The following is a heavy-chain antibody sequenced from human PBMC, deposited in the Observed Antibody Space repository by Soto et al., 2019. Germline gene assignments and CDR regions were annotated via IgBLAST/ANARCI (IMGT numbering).Heavy chain of an antibody. V-gene: IGHV1-18*01. D-gene: IGHD4-17*01. J-gene: IGHJ6*03. CDR2: ISAYNGNT. CDR1: GYTFTSYG. CDR3: ARYGDYVPYYYYMDV. Sequence: ASVKVSCKASGYTFTSYGISWVRQAPGQGLEWMGWISAYNGNTNYAQKLQGRVTMTTDTSTSTAYMELRSLRSDDTAVYYCARYGDYVPYYYYMDVWGKGTTVTVSS.